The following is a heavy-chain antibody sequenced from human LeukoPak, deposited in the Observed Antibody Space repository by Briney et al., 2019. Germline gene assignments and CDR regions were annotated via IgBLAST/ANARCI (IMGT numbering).Heavy chain of an antibody. Sequence: VKVSCKASGGTFSSYAISWVRQAPGQGLEWMGGIIPIFGTANYAQKFQGRVTITTDESTSTAYMELSSLRSEDTAVYYCALHYYDSSGYYAPFDYWGQGTLVTVSS. CDR1: GGTFSSYA. J-gene: IGHJ4*02. CDR3: ALHYYDSSGYYAPFDY. D-gene: IGHD3-22*01. V-gene: IGHV1-69*05. CDR2: IIPIFGTA.